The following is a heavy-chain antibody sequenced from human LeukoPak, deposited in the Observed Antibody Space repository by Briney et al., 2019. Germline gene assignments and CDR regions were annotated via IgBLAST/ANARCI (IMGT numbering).Heavy chain of an antibody. CDR2: ISSGSTTI. V-gene: IGHV3-48*01. D-gene: IGHD4-11*01. CDR1: GFPFSSNP. Sequence: GGSLSLSCAASGFPFSSNPMNWPRQAPGKGRVWVSYISSGSTTIYYADSVKGRFTISRDTAKSSLYLQMNSLRAEDTAVYYCARAQTNWGQGTLVTVSS. J-gene: IGHJ4*02. CDR3: ARAQTN.